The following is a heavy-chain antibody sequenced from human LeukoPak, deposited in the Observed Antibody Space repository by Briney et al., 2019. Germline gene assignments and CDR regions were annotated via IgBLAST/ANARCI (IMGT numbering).Heavy chain of an antibody. V-gene: IGHV5-51*01. CDR1: GGTFSSYA. CDR2: IYPGDSDT. J-gene: IGHJ4*02. CDR3: ARGPYSYGPIDY. D-gene: IGHD5-18*01. Sequence: KVSCKASGGTFSSYAISWVRQMPGKGLEWMGIIYPGDSDTRYSPSFQGQVTISADKSISTAYLQWSSLKASDTAMYYCARGPYSYGPIDYWGQGTLVTVSS.